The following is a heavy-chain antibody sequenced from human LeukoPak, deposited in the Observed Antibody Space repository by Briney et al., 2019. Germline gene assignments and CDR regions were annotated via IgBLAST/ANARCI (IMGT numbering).Heavy chain of an antibody. J-gene: IGHJ6*02. D-gene: IGHD5-18*01. CDR2: ISGSNNDI. CDR3: ASGYTHGLAV. V-gene: IGHV3-21*01. Sequence: GRSLSLSCAASGLTFSSYIMNWVSQARGKGRECVSCISGSNNDIHYAASVKGRFTLYRDKAKISRYLQFNSLRAVDTAVYYCASGYTHGLAVWGQGTTVTVSS. CDR1: GLTFSSYI.